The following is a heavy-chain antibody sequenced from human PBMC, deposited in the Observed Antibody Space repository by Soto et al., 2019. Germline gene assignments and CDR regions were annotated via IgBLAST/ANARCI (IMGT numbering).Heavy chain of an antibody. J-gene: IGHJ6*02. CDR1: GGTFSSYA. CDR3: ARSGYSSGWYETYYYYGMDV. D-gene: IGHD6-19*01. V-gene: IGHV1-69*12. Sequence: QVQLVQSGAEVKKPGSSVKVSCKASGGTFSSYAISWVRQAPGQGLEWMVGIIPIFGTANYAQKFQGRVTITADESTSTAYMELSSLISEDTAVYYCARSGYSSGWYETYYYYGMDVWGQGTTVTVS. CDR2: IIPIFGTA.